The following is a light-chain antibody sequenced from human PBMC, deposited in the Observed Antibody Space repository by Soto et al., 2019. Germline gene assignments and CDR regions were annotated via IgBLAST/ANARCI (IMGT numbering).Light chain of an antibody. CDR3: SSYRTISTLV. V-gene: IGLV2-14*01. Sequence: SALAQPASVSGSPGQSITISCTGTSTDIVGYRYVSWYQQHPGQVPKLIIYEVSNRPSGVSDRLSGSKSDNTASLTISGLQAEDEADYDCSSYRTISTLVVGGGTKVT. CDR2: EVS. CDR1: STDIVGYRY. J-gene: IGLJ3*02.